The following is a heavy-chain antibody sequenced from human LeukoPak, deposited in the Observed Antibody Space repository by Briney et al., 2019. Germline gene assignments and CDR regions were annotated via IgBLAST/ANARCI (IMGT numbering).Heavy chain of an antibody. Sequence: PGGSLRLSCAASGFTFSSYEMNWVRQAPGKGLEWVSYISSSGSNIYYADSVKGRFTISRDNAKNSLYLQMNSLRAGDTAVYYCARPHYDDRSGAPMRYWGQGTLVTVSS. V-gene: IGHV3-48*03. D-gene: IGHD3-22*01. J-gene: IGHJ4*02. CDR1: GFTFSSYE. CDR3: ARPHYDDRSGAPMRY. CDR2: ISSSGSNI.